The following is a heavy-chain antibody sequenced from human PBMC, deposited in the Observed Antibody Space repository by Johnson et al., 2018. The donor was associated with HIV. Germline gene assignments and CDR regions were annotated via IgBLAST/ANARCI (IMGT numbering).Heavy chain of an antibody. V-gene: IGHV3-7*01. J-gene: IGHJ3*02. CDR3: AKGGSAVAVAFDI. CDR2: IKQDGSEK. CDR1: GFTFSSYW. D-gene: IGHD6-19*01. Sequence: EVQLVESGGGLVQPGRSLRLSCAASGFTFSSYWMSWVRQAPGKGLEWVANIKQDGSEKYYVDSVKGRFTISRDNSKNTLYLQMNSLRAEDTAVYYCAKGGSAVAVAFDIWGQGTMVTVSS.